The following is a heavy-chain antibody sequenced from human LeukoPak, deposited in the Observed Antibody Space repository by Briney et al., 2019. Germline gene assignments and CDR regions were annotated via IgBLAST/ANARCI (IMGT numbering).Heavy chain of an antibody. J-gene: IGHJ4*02. CDR3: ARERDGSGTQRGLDY. Sequence: SQTLSLTCTVSGGSISSGSYYWSWIRQPAGKGLEWIGRIYTSGSTNYNSSLKSRVTISVDTSKNQFSLNLSSVTAADTAVYYCARERDGSGTQRGLDYWGQGTLVTVSS. D-gene: IGHD3-10*01. V-gene: IGHV4-61*02. CDR2: IYTSGST. CDR1: GGSISSGSYY.